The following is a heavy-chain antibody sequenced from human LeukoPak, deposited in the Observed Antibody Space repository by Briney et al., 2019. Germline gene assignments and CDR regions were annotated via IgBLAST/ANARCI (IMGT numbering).Heavy chain of an antibody. D-gene: IGHD6-6*01. V-gene: IGHV4-59*01. CDR2: IYYSGST. CDR3: ARDRYSSSSGGWFDP. CDR1: GGSISSYY. J-gene: IGHJ5*02. Sequence: SETLSLTCTVSGGSISSYYWSWIRQPPGKGLEWIGYIYYSGSTNYNPSLKSRVTISVDTSKNQFSLKLSSVTAADTAVYYCARDRYSSSSGGWFDPWGQGTLVTASS.